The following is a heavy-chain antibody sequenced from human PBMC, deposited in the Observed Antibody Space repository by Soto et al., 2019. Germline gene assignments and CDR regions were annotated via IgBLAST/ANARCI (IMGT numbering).Heavy chain of an antibody. V-gene: IGHV3-23*01. Sequence: GESLKISCAASGFTFSSYAMSWVRQAPGKGLEWVSAISGSGGSTYYADSVKGRFTISRDNSKNTLYLQMNSLRAEDTAVYYCAKTGRNGDMVAFDIWGQGTMVTVSS. D-gene: IGHD2-15*01. CDR2: ISGSGGST. J-gene: IGHJ3*02. CDR3: AKTGRNGDMVAFDI. CDR1: GFTFSSYA.